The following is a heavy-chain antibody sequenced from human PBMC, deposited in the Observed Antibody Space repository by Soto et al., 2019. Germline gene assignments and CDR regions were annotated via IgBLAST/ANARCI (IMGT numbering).Heavy chain of an antibody. CDR2: IYSGGST. J-gene: IGHJ1*01. CDR1: GFTVSSNY. D-gene: IGHD3-22*01. V-gene: IGHV3-53*01. Sequence: EVQLVESGGGLIQPGGSLRLSCAASGFTVSSNYMSWVRQAPGKGLEWVSVIYSGGSTYYADSVKGRFTISRDNSKNTLYLQMNSLRAEEMAVYYCARDRVESGYPEYFQHWGQGTLVTVSS. CDR3: ARDRVESGYPEYFQH.